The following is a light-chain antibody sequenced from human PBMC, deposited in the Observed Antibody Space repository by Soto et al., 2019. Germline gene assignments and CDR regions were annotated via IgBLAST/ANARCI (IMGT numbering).Light chain of an antibody. CDR2: GAS. J-gene: IGKJ4*01. CDR1: QSVSSTY. Sequence: EIVLTQSPGTLSLSPGERATLSCRASQSVSSTYLAWYQQKPGQAPSLLIYGASSRATGIPDRFSGSGSGTGFTLTISTLEPEDFAVYYCQHYGSLVLTFGGGTKVEIK. V-gene: IGKV3-20*01. CDR3: QHYGSLVLT.